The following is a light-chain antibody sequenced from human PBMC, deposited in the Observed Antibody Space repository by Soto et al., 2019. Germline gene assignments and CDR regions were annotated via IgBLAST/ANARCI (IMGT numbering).Light chain of an antibody. CDR3: QQYGSSPRT. J-gene: IGKJ1*01. CDR2: GAS. CDR1: QTVSSSS. V-gene: IGKV3-20*01. Sequence: DIVLTQSPGTLSLSPGERATLSCRASQTVSSSSLAWYQQKPGQAPRLLIFGASTRAAGFPDRFSGSGSGTDFTLTISRLEPEDFAVYYGQQYGSSPRTFGQGTKVEIK.